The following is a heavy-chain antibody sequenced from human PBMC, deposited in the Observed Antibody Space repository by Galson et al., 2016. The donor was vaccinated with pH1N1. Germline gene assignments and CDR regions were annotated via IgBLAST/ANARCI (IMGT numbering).Heavy chain of an antibody. Sequence: SVKVSCKASGYTFTDYDINWVRQGTGQGLEWMGWMNPNNDNTGYAQKFQGRVPMTRNTSISTAYTELSSLRSEDTAVYYCARGGYCSGGSCYDVFDYWGQGTLVTVS. CDR3: ARGGYCSGGSCYDVFDY. CDR1: GYTFTDYD. J-gene: IGHJ4*02. D-gene: IGHD2-15*01. CDR2: MNPNNDNT. V-gene: IGHV1-8*01.